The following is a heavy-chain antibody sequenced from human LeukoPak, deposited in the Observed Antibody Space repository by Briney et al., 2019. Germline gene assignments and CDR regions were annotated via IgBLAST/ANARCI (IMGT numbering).Heavy chain of an antibody. J-gene: IGHJ6*03. CDR3: ARDRPKRSYYDFWSGSRYMDV. CDR2: IRYDGSNK. V-gene: IGHV3-30*02. Sequence: GGSLRLSCAASGFTFSSYGMHWVRQAPGKGLEWVAFIRYDGSNKYYADSVKGRFTISRDNSKNTLYLQMNSLRAEDTAVYYCARDRPKRSYYDFWSGSRYMDVWGKGTTVTVSS. CDR1: GFTFSSYG. D-gene: IGHD3-3*01.